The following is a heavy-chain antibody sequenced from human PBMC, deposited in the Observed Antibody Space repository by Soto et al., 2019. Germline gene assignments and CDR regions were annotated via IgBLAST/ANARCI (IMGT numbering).Heavy chain of an antibody. CDR2: ICHDESYK. CDR3: ARDGSRYDFWSGHHSLYYGMDV. Sequence: SAGSLGLSCAASGFTFSRYGMNWFRQAPGKGLEWLTIICHDESYKYYADSVKGRFTISRDNSKNTLYLEMNSLRAEDTAVYYCARDGSRYDFWSGHHSLYYGMDVWGQGTTVTVSS. D-gene: IGHD3-3*01. CDR1: GFTFSRYG. J-gene: IGHJ6*02. V-gene: IGHV3-33*01.